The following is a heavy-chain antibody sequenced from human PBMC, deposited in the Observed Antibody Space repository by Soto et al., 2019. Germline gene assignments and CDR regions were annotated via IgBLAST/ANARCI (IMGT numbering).Heavy chain of an antibody. D-gene: IGHD1-26*01. CDR1: RFTFSAYW. V-gene: IGHV3-7*01. CDR2: IKEDGSEK. J-gene: IGHJ4*02. Sequence: PGGSLRLSCAASRFTFSAYWMTWVRQAPGKGLEWVANIKEDGSEKYYVDSVKGRFTISRDNAKNSVYLQMNSLRAEDTAVYYCARVNGSSYFDCWGQGTLVTVSS. CDR3: ARVNGSSYFDC.